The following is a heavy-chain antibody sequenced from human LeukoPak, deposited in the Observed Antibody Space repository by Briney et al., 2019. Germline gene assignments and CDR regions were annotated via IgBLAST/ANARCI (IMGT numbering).Heavy chain of an antibody. CDR3: AKDYSRGSSDY. CDR2: ISYDGSNK. V-gene: IGHV3-30*18. J-gene: IGHJ4*02. CDR1: GFTFSSYG. Sequence: PGGSLRLSCAASGFTFSSYGMHWVRQAPGKGLEWVAVISYDGSNKYYADSVKGRFTISRDNSKNTLYLQMNSLRAEDTAVYYCAKDYSRGSSDYWGQGTLVTVSS. D-gene: IGHD6-6*01.